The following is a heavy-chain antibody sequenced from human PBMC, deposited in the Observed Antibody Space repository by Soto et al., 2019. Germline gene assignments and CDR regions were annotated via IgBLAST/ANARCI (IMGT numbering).Heavy chain of an antibody. D-gene: IGHD4-17*01. J-gene: IGHJ4*02. Sequence: QITLKESGPSPVKPTQTLTVTCTFSGFSLSTSGVGVAWIRQPPGKALELLALIYGDNDNRYSPSLKTRLTITKDTSKNQVVLTMTNMDPVDTAPYYCAHCTLHDYGDYNPGNSHVFDSWGQGTLVTVSS. CDR3: AHCTLHDYGDYNPGNSHVFDS. CDR2: IYGDNDN. CDR1: GFSLSTSGVG. V-gene: IGHV2-5*02.